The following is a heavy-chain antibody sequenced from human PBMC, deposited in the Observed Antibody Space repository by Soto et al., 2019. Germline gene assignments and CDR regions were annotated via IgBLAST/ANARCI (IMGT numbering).Heavy chain of an antibody. Sequence: GGSLRLSCAASGFTVSSNYMSWVRQAPGKGLEWVSVIYSGGSTYYADSVKGRFTISRDKSISTAYLQWSSLKASDTAMYYCARHVPPKHSSSWQGYYYYGMDVWGQGTTVTAP. J-gene: IGHJ6*02. CDR2: IYSGGST. CDR3: ARHVPPKHSSSWQGYYYYGMDV. V-gene: IGHV3-66*04. D-gene: IGHD6-13*01. CDR1: GFTVSSNY.